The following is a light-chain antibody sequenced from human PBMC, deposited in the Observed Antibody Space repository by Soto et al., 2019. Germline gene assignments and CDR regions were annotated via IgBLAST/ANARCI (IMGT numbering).Light chain of an antibody. CDR3: HHYGSSRHT. V-gene: IGKV3-15*01. CDR2: GAS. CDR1: QNIRTK. J-gene: IGKJ2*01. Sequence: EIVMTQSPATLSVSPGEGATLSCRASQNIRTKLAWYQQKPGQAPRLLISGASTRATGIPVRFSGSGSGTEFALAISSLQSEDFAVYYCHHYGSSRHTFGQGPRWIT.